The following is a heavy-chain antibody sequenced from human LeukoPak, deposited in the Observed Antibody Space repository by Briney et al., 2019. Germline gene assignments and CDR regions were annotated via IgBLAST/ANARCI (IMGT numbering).Heavy chain of an antibody. J-gene: IGHJ5*02. V-gene: IGHV4-59*01. D-gene: IGHD3-22*01. CDR3: ARAPSSGYYLNWFDP. CDR1: GGSISSYY. CDR2: IYYSGST. Sequence: SETLSLTCTVSGGSISSYYWSWIRQPPGKGLEWIGYIYYSGSTNYNPSLKSRVTISVDTFKNQFSLKLSSVTAADTAVYYCARAPSSGYYLNWFDPWGQGTLVTVSS.